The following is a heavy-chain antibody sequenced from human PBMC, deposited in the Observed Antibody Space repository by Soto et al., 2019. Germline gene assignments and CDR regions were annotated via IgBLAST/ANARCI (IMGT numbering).Heavy chain of an antibody. CDR3: ARDVVGVVVVPAAMKLTDGY. V-gene: IGHV1-69*04. D-gene: IGHD2-2*01. CDR2: IIPILGIA. Sequence: SVKVSCKASGGTFSSYTISWVRQAPGQGLEWMGRIIPILGIANYAQKFQGRVTITADKSTSTAYMELSSLRSEDTAVYYCARDVVGVVVVPAAMKLTDGYWGQGTLVTVSS. J-gene: IGHJ4*02. CDR1: GGTFSSYT.